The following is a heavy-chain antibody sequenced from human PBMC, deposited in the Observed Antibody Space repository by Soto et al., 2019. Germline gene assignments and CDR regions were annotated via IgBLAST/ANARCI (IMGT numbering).Heavy chain of an antibody. V-gene: IGHV1-3*01. CDR3: ARAVSTYYYYYGMDV. CDR1: GYTFTSYA. CDR2: INAGNGNT. J-gene: IGHJ6*02. Sequence: ASVKVSCKASGYTFTSYAMHWVRQAPGQRLEWMGWINAGNGNTKYSQKFQGRVTITRDTSASTAYMELSSLRSEDTAVYYCARAVSTYYYYYGMDVWGQGTTVTVPS.